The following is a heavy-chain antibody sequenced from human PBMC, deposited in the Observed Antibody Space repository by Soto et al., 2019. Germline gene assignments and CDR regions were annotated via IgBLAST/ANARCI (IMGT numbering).Heavy chain of an antibody. J-gene: IGHJ6*03. Sequence: ASVKVSCKASGYTFTSYDINWVRQATGQGLEWMGWMNPNSGNTGYAQKFQGRVTMTRNTSISTAYMELSRLRSEDTDMYYYAIPNFPTRKDLLRFLEGPYYYYYYMDFWGKGTTVPVSS. D-gene: IGHD3-3*01. V-gene: IGHV1-8*01. CDR1: GYTFTSYD. CDR2: MNPNSGNT. CDR3: AIPNFPTRKDLLRFLEGPYYYYYYMDF.